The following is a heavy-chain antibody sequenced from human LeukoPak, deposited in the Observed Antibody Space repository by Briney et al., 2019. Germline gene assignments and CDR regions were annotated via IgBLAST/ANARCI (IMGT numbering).Heavy chain of an antibody. CDR1: GGSISSGGYY. Sequence: SETLSLTCTVSGGSISSGGYYWSWIRQHPGKGLEWIGYIYYSGSTYYNPSLKSRVTISVDTSKNQFSLKLSSVTAADTAVYYCARDKDNIYFDYWGQGTLVTVSS. D-gene: IGHD1-1*01. CDR2: IYYSGST. CDR3: ARDKDNIYFDY. V-gene: IGHV4-31*03. J-gene: IGHJ4*02.